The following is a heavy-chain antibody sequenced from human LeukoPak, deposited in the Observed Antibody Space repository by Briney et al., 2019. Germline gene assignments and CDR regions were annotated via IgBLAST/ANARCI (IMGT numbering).Heavy chain of an antibody. CDR3: VEGLVG. CDR2: ISYDGSNK. J-gene: IGHJ4*02. V-gene: IGHV3-30*04. D-gene: IGHD2-8*02. Sequence: GGSLRLSCAASGFTFSSYAMHWVRQAPGKGLEWVAVISYDGSNKYYADSVKGRFTISRDNSKNTLYLQMNSLRAEDTAVYYCVEGLVGWGQGTLVTVSS. CDR1: GFTFSSYA.